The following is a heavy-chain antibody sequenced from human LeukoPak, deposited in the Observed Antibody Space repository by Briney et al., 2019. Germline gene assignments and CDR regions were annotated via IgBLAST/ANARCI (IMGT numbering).Heavy chain of an antibody. CDR1: GFIFSDYY. J-gene: IGHJ4*02. CDR2: ISSSGNSM. D-gene: IGHD1-20*01. V-gene: IGHV3-11*01. CDR3: ARGNWYSFDY. Sequence: PGGSPRLSCAASGFIFSDYYMNWMRQAPGQGLEWISYISSSGNSMHYADSVKGRFTISRDNTKNSLYLQLNSLRAEDTAVYYCARGNWYSFDYWGQGALVTVSS.